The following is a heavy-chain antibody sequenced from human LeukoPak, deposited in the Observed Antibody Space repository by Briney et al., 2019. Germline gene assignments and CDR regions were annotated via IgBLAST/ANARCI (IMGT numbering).Heavy chain of an antibody. CDR1: GGSISSGGYY. J-gene: IGHJ4*02. Sequence: SQTLSLTCTVSGGSISSGGYYWSWIRQHPGKGLEWIGYIYYSGSTYYNSSLKSRVTISVDTSKNQFSLKLSSVTAADTAVYYCARVTTAMVPYYFDYWGQGTLVTVSS. CDR2: IYYSGST. D-gene: IGHD5-18*01. CDR3: ARVTTAMVPYYFDY. V-gene: IGHV4-31*03.